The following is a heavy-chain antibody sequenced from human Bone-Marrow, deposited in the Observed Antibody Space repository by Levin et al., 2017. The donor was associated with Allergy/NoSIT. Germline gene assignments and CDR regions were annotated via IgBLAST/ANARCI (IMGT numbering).Heavy chain of an antibody. J-gene: IGHJ4*02. Sequence: SVKVSCKTSGGTFSSHEISWLRQAPGQGLEWMGGILPAYGTPTYAQRFQGRVTITADESTSTVNMELGSLTSEDTALYYCVRLKDVMIFGGSGSCFDHGGQGTLVTVSS. CDR3: VRLKDVMIFGGSGSCFDH. V-gene: IGHV1-69*13. CDR2: ILPAYGTP. CDR1: GGTFSSHE. D-gene: IGHD3/OR15-3a*01.